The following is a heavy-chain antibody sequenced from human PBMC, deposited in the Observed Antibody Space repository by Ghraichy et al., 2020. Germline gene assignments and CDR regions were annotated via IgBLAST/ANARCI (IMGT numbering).Heavy chain of an antibody. Sequence: ESLNISCAVYGGSFSGYYWSWIRQPPGKGLEWIGEINHSGSTNYNPSLKSRVTISVDTSKNQFSLKLSSVTAADTAVYYCARAAGGSGSYRARYYYYGMDVWGQGTTVTVSS. CDR3: ARAAGGSGSYRARYYYYGMDV. J-gene: IGHJ6*02. CDR2: INHSGST. V-gene: IGHV4-34*01. CDR1: GGSFSGYY. D-gene: IGHD3-10*01.